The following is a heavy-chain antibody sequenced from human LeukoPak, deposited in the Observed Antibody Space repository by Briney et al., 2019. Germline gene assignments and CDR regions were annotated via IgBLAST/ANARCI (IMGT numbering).Heavy chain of an antibody. Sequence: SETLSLTCAVSGGSISSSNWWSWVRQPPGKGLEWIGEIYHSGSTNYNPSLKSRVTISVDKSKNQFSLKLSSVTAADTAVYYCARLYYDILTGYYEAFDIWGQGTMVTVSS. CDR3: ARLYYDILTGYYEAFDI. CDR1: GGSISSSNW. D-gene: IGHD3-9*01. J-gene: IGHJ3*02. V-gene: IGHV4-4*02. CDR2: IYHSGST.